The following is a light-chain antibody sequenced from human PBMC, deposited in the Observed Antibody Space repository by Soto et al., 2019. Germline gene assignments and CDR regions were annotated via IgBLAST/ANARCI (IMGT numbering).Light chain of an antibody. V-gene: IGKV3-11*01. CDR2: DAI. J-gene: IGKJ5*01. CDR1: QNVRSY. Sequence: EIVLTQSPATLSLSPGERATLSCRASQNVRSYLAWYQQKPGQAPRLLIHDAISRATVIPARFSGSGSGTDFTLIISSLEPQDFAVYYCQQRTNWPSSTFSQGTRLEIK. CDR3: QQRTNWPSST.